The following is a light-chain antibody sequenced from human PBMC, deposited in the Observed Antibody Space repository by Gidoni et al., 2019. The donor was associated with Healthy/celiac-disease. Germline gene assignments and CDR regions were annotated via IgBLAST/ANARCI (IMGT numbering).Light chain of an antibody. V-gene: IGKV3-11*01. Sequence: DIVLTQSPATLSLSPGERATLSCRASQSVSSYLAWYQQKPGQAPRLLIYDASNRATGIPARFSGSGSGTDFTLTISSLEPEDFAVDYCQQRSNWPSFTFGPGTKVDIK. CDR3: QQRSNWPSFT. CDR1: QSVSSY. CDR2: DAS. J-gene: IGKJ3*01.